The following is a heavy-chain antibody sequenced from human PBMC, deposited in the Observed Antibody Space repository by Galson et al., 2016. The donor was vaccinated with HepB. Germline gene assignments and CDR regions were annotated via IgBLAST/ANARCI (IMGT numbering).Heavy chain of an antibody. D-gene: IGHD4-23*01. CDR1: GFTFNSHW. Sequence: SLRLSCAVSGFTFNSHWMTWIRQAPGQGLEWVAKIKEDGSQKYYVDSVQGRFTISRDNSKNTLYLQINSLRAEDTAVYYCARDYYGGNSVVCAYWGQGTLVTVSS. J-gene: IGHJ4*02. V-gene: IGHV3-7*01. CDR3: ARDYYGGNSVVCAY. CDR2: IKEDGSQK.